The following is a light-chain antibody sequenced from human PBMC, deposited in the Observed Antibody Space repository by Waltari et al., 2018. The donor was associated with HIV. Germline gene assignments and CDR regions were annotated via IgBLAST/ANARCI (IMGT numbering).Light chain of an antibody. CDR1: QGVNTN. V-gene: IGKV3-15*01. Sequence: VMTQSPASMSVSPGERATLSCRASQGVNTNVAWYQQRPGQSPRLLIFVASTRAPGVPGRFTGSASGTQFTLTISSLQPEDFALYFCQQYNTWWITFGGGTRLE. J-gene: IGKJ4*01. CDR2: VAS. CDR3: QQYNTWWIT.